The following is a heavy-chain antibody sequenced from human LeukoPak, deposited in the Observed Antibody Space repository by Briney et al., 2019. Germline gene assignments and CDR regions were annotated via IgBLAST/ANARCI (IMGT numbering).Heavy chain of an antibody. CDR1: GFAFSNYA. CDR2: ISGNGVLT. J-gene: IGHJ3*02. V-gene: IGHV3-23*01. CDR3: AKCGDFWSVYYMHM. D-gene: IGHD3-3*01. Sequence: GGSLRLSCAASGFAFSNYAMTWVRQAPGKGLEWVSVISGNGVLTYYADSVKGRFTISRDNSKSTLYLQMNSLRAEDTAVYYCAKCGDFWSVYYMHMWGQGTMVTVFS.